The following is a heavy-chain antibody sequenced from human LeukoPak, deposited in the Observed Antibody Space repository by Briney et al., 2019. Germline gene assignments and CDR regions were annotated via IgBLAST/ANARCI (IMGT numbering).Heavy chain of an antibody. D-gene: IGHD1-1*01. CDR2: ISFDGKNK. V-gene: IGHV3-30*03. J-gene: IGHJ4*02. Sequence: GRSLRLSCAASGFTFSSQPMHWVRQTPGKGLEWVALISFDGKNKFYGDSVIGRFTISRDNTKNTLFLQMNSLRAEDMGVYYCVRPMTTTRSFEHWGQGTLVTVSS. CDR1: GFTFSSQP. CDR3: VRPMTTTRSFEH.